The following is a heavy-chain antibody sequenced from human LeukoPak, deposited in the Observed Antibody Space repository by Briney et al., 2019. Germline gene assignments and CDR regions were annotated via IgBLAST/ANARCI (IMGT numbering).Heavy chain of an antibody. CDR3: ARGGGITGTTRGAFDI. CDR1: GGSFSGYY. V-gene: IGHV4-34*01. Sequence: SETLSLTCAVYGGSFSGYYWSWIRQPPGKGLEWIGEINHSGSTNYNPSLKSRVTISVDTSKNQCSLKLSSVTAAHTAVYYCARGGGITGTTRGAFDIWGQGTMVTVSS. D-gene: IGHD1-20*01. J-gene: IGHJ3*02. CDR2: INHSGST.